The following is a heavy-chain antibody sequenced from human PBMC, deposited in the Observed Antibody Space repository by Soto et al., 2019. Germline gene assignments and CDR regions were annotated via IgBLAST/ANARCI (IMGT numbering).Heavy chain of an antibody. D-gene: IGHD2-2*01. V-gene: IGHV3-23*01. Sequence: EVQVLESGGGLVQPGGSLRLSCAASGFTFSSYAMSWVRQAPGKGLEWVSAISGSGGSTYYADSVKGRFTISRDNSKNTLYLQMNSLRAEDTAVYYCARSRGGIVVVPAAMSFVYWGQGTLVTVSS. J-gene: IGHJ4*02. CDR3: ARSRGGIVVVPAAMSFVY. CDR1: GFTFSSYA. CDR2: ISGSGGST.